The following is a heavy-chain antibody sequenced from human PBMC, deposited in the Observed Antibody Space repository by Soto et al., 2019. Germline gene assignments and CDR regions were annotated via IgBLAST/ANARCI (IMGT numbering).Heavy chain of an antibody. CDR2: IWYDGSNK. V-gene: IGHV3-33*06. CDR3: TKDQTRNLNHGDYYYYGMDL. J-gene: IGHJ6*02. Sequence: GXSLRLSCAASGFTFSSYGLHWVRQAPVNGLEWVEVIWYDGSNKYYADSVKGRFTISRDNSKNTLYLQMNSLRPEDTAVYYCTKDQTRNLNHGDYYYYGMDLWGQGTTVTVSS. D-gene: IGHD3-3*01. CDR1: GFTFSSYG.